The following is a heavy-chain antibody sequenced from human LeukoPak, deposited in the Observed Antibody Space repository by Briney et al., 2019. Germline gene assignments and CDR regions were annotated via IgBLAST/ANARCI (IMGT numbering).Heavy chain of an antibody. Sequence: GESLKISCQGSGYSFTTHWIGWVRQMPGKGLEWMGIIYPGDSDTRYSPSFQGQVTISADKSISTAYLQWSSLKASDTAMYYCAISGSYYMSAFDLWGQGTMVTVSS. CDR2: IYPGDSDT. J-gene: IGHJ3*01. D-gene: IGHD1-26*01. CDR3: AISGSYYMSAFDL. V-gene: IGHV5-51*01. CDR1: GYSFTTHW.